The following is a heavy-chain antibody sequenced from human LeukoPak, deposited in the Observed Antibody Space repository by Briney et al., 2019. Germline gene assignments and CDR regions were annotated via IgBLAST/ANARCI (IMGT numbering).Heavy chain of an antibody. J-gene: IGHJ4*02. D-gene: IGHD2-21*01. CDR3: TRQWGGEDY. V-gene: IGHV3-73*01. Sequence: GGSLRLSCAASGFTFSGSAMHWVRQASGKGLEWVGRIRSKANSYAIAYAASVKGRFTISRDDSKNTAYLQMNSLKTEDTAVYYCTRQWGGEDYWGQGTLVTVSS. CDR1: GFTFSGSA. CDR2: IRSKANSYAI.